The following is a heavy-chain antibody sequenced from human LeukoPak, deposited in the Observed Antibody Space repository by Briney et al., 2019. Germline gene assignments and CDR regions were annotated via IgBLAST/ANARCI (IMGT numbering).Heavy chain of an antibody. CDR3: GREGGGRAFDI. D-gene: IGHD3-16*01. Sequence: GESLKISCKGSGYSFTSYWIGWVRQMPGKGLEWMGIIYPGDSHTRYSPSFQGQVTISADKSITTAYLQWSSLKASDTAMYSWGREGGGRAFDIWGQGTMVTVSS. V-gene: IGHV5-51*01. J-gene: IGHJ3*02. CDR2: IYPGDSHT. CDR1: GYSFTSYW.